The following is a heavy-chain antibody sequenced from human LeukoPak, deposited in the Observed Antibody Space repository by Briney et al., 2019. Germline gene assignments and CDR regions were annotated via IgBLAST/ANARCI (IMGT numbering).Heavy chain of an antibody. CDR1: GGSFSGYY. Sequence: SETLSLTCAVYGGSFSGYYWSWIRQPPGKGLERIGEINHSGSTNYNPSLKSRVTISVDTSKNQFSLKLSSVTAADTAVYYCARLRPFYYFDYWGQGTLVTVSS. D-gene: IGHD2/OR15-2a*01. CDR3: ARLRPFYYFDY. CDR2: INHSGST. V-gene: IGHV4-34*01. J-gene: IGHJ4*02.